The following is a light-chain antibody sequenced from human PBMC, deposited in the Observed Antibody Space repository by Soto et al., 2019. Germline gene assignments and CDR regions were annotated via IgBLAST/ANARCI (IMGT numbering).Light chain of an antibody. CDR3: QKYTSAPFT. J-gene: IGKJ3*01. CDR2: AAS. V-gene: IGKV1-27*01. CDR1: QGIDTY. Sequence: DIQMTQSPSSLSASVGDRVTITCRASQGIDTYLAWYQQKPGQVPKLLIYAASTLQSGVPSRFSGSGSGTDFTLTISSLQSDDVATYFCQKYTSAPFTFGPGTKVDIK.